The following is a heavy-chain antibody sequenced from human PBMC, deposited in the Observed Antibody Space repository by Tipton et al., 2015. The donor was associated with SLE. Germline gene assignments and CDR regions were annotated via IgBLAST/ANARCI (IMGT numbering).Heavy chain of an antibody. V-gene: IGHV4-38-2*01. CDR1: GYSISSGYY. CDR2: IYHSGST. Sequence: TLSLTCAVSGYSISSGYYWGWIRQPPGKGLEWIGSIYHSGSTYYNPSLKSRVTISVDTSKNQFSLKLSSVTAADTAVYYCAKCTGGTKWFDPWGQGTLVTVSS. CDR3: AKCTGGTKWFDP. J-gene: IGHJ5*02. D-gene: IGHD2-8*02.